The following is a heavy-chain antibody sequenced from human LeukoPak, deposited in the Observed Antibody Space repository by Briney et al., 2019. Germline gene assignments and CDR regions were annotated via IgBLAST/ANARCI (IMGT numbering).Heavy chain of an antibody. CDR3: ARDGHEGFGELLEYYYYYGMDV. CDR2: IYYSRGT. Sequence: SETLSLTCTVSGGSITTYYWSWIRQPPGKGLEWIGYIYYSRGTYYNPSLKSRVTISVDTSKNQFSLKLSSVTAADTAVYYCARDGHEGFGELLEYYYYYGMDVWGQGTTVTVSS. J-gene: IGHJ6*02. V-gene: IGHV4-59*12. D-gene: IGHD3-10*01. CDR1: GGSITTYY.